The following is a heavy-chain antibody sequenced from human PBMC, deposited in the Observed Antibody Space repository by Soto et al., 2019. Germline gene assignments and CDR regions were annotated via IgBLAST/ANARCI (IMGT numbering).Heavy chain of an antibody. CDR1: GFTFSSYA. Sequence: GGSLRLSCAASGFTFSSYAMSWVRQAPGKGLEWVSLISASGAGIYYADSVKGRFTISRDDSKNTVYLQMNSLRAEDTALYYCAQRGSSPTFDYWGQGTLVTVSS. D-gene: IGHD3-10*01. V-gene: IGHV3-23*01. J-gene: IGHJ4*02. CDR2: ISASGAGI. CDR3: AQRGSSPTFDY.